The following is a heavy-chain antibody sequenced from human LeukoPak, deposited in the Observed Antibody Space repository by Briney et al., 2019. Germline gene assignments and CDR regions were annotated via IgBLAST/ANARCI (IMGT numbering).Heavy chain of an antibody. Sequence: GGSLRLSCVASGFTFSSDNMNWVRLAPGRGLEWVSSITSSGGFIHYADSVRGRFTVSRDNAQNSLYLQMNSLTAEVTAVYVCARDSTTVDGYFAYGSAGTLLTVPS. CDR1: GFTFSSDN. D-gene: IGHD4-23*01. J-gene: IGHJ4*02. V-gene: IGHV3-21*01. CDR3: ARDSTTVDGYFAY. CDR2: ITSSGGFI.